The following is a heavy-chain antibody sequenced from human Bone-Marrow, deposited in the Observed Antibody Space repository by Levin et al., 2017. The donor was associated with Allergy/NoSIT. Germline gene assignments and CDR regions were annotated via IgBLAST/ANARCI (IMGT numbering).Heavy chain of an antibody. CDR2: ISYDGSNK. D-gene: IGHD6-19*01. V-gene: IGHV3-30-3*01. J-gene: IGHJ4*02. Sequence: GGSLRLSCAASGFTFSSYAMHWVRQAPGKGLEWVAVISYDGSNKYYADSVKGRFTISRDNSKNTLYLQMNSLRAEDTAVYYCARDKREQWLVLHPAYYFDYWGQGTLVTVSS. CDR1: GFTFSSYA. CDR3: ARDKREQWLVLHPAYYFDY.